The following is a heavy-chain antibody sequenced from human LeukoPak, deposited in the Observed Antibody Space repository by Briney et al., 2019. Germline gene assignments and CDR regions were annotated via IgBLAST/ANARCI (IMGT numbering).Heavy chain of an antibody. Sequence: ASVKVSCRSSGYTFTTYGITWVRQAPGQGLEWMGWISTYNGNTNYAQKLQGRVTMTTDTSTSTAYMELRSLRSDDTAMFYCARDRMDTGTYFDYWGQGTLVTVSS. V-gene: IGHV1-18*01. D-gene: IGHD5-18*01. CDR3: ARDRMDTGTYFDY. CDR1: GYTFTTYG. J-gene: IGHJ4*02. CDR2: ISTYNGNT.